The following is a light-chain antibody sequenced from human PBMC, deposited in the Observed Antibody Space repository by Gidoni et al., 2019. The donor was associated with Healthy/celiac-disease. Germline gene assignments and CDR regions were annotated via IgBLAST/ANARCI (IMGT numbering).Light chain of an antibody. CDR3: QQYGSSPGT. CDR2: CAS. J-gene: IGKJ4*01. V-gene: IGKV3-20*01. CDR1: QSVSSSY. Sequence: ENVLTQSPGTLSLSPEERTTLSCRARQSVSSSYLAWYQQKPGQAPRLLINCASLSSTGLPDRFSGSGSGTDFTLTISSLEPEDFAAYYCQQYGSSPGTFGGGTKVEIK.